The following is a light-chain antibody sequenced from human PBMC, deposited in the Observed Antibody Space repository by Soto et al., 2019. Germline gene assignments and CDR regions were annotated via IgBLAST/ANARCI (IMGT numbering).Light chain of an antibody. J-gene: IGLJ1*01. Sequence: YELTQSPSVSVAPEKTATITCGGNNIGNKRVHWYRQKPGQAPVLLISYDSDRPSGIPERFSGSNSGNTATLTISRVEAGDEADYYCQVWDIMTDNYVFGSGTKLTVL. CDR2: YDS. V-gene: IGLV3-21*04. CDR1: NIGNKR. CDR3: QVWDIMTDNYV.